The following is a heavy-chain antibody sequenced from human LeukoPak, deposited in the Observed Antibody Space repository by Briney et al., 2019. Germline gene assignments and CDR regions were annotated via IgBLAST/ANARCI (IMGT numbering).Heavy chain of an antibody. V-gene: IGHV3-30*03. CDR1: GFTFSSYG. CDR3: ARLFPYDYGDYRLPEEVRDDAFDI. J-gene: IGHJ3*02. CDR2: ISYDGSNK. D-gene: IGHD4-17*01. Sequence: QSGRSLRLSCAASGFTFSSYGMHWVRQAPGKGLEWVAVISYDGSNKYYADSVKGRFTISRDNSKNTLYLQMNSLRAEDTAVYYCARLFPYDYGDYRLPEEVRDDAFDIWGQGTMVTVSS.